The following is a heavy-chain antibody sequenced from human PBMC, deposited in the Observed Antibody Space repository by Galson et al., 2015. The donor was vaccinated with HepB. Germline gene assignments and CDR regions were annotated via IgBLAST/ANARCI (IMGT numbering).Heavy chain of an antibody. D-gene: IGHD4/OR15-4a*01. J-gene: IGHJ3*02. Sequence: SVKVSCKASGYTFTSYYMHWVRQAPGQGLEWMGIINPSGGSTSYAQKFQGRVTMTRDTSTGTVYMELSSLRSEDTAVYYCARDYDARVCAFDIWGQGTMVTVSS. CDR3: ARDYDARVCAFDI. CDR1: GYTFTSYY. V-gene: IGHV1-46*01. CDR2: INPSGGST.